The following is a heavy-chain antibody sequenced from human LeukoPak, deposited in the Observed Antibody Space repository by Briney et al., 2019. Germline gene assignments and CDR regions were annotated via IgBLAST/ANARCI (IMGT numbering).Heavy chain of an antibody. J-gene: IGHJ4*02. V-gene: IGHV3-30*02. CDR3: ASNYYDSSGYYYDPGY. Sequence: PGGSLRLSCAASGFTFSSYGMHWVRQAPGKGLEWVAFIRYEGNSKYYADSVKGRFTISRDNSKNTLYLQMNSLRAEDTAVYYCASNYYDSSGYYYDPGYWGQGTLVTVSS. CDR1: GFTFSSYG. D-gene: IGHD3-22*01. CDR2: IRYEGNSK.